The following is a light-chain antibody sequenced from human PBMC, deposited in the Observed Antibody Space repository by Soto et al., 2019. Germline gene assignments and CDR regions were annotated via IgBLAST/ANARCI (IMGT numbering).Light chain of an antibody. Sequence: DLQMTQSPSSVSASVGDRVTITCRACQGVRNWLAWYQQRPGKAPNLLIYATSSLQSGVPSRFSGSGSGTDFTLTISSLQPEDFATYYCQQANSFPITFGQGTRLEIK. CDR3: QQANSFPIT. CDR2: ATS. CDR1: QGVRNW. J-gene: IGKJ5*01. V-gene: IGKV1D-12*01.